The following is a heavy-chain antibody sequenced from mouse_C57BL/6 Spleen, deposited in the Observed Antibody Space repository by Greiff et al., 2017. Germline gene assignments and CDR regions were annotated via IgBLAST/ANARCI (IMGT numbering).Heavy chain of an antibody. CDR1: GFNINAYY. J-gene: IGHJ4*01. CDR2: IDPENGDT. V-gene: IGHV14-4*01. Sequence: VQLQQSGAELVRPGASVKLSCTASGFNINAYYMHWVKQRPEQGLEWIGWIDPENGDTEYASKFQGKATITADTSSNTAYLQLSSLTSEDTAVYYCTTWPGGALDYWGQGTSVTVSA. CDR3: TTWPGGALDY.